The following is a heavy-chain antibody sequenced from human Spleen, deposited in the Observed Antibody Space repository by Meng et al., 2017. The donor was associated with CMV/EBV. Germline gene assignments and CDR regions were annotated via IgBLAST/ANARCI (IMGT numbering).Heavy chain of an antibody. V-gene: IGHV3-21*01. CDR3: AKDGLAYCGGDCNPFQH. CDR1: GFTFSSYS. CDR2: ISSSSSYI. Sequence: GGSLRLSCAASGFTFSSYSMNWVRQAPGKGLEWVSSISSSSSYIYYADSVKGRFTISRDNAKNSLYLQMNSLRAEDTAVYYCAKDGLAYCGGDCNPFQHWGQGTLVTVSS. J-gene: IGHJ1*01. D-gene: IGHD2-21*01.